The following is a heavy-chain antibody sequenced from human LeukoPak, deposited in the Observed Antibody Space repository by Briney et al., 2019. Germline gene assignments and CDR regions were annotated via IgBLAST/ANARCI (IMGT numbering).Heavy chain of an antibody. CDR2: IYSSGST. CDR3: ARDRAGFFDD. D-gene: IGHD6-13*01. J-gene: IGHJ4*02. CDR1: GDTISGFS. Sequence: SETLSLTCTVSGDTISGFSWSWIRQPAGKGLEWIGRIYSSGSTNYSPPLRSRVTMSVDTKNQFPLKVNSVTAADTAVYYCARDRAGFFDDWGQGTLVTVSS. V-gene: IGHV4-4*07.